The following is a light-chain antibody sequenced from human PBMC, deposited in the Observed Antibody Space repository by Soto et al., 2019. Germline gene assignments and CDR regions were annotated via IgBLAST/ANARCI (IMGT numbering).Light chain of an antibody. J-gene: IGKJ1*01. CDR1: QSISDY. CDR2: EAS. CDR3: QQYNGNSGT. Sequence: DIQMTQSPSTLSASVGDIVIISFRASQSISDYLAWYQQKPGKAPKLLIYEASKLESGVPSRFSGSGSGTEFSLTISSLQPDDSATYYCQQYNGNSGTFGQGTKV. V-gene: IGKV1-5*03.